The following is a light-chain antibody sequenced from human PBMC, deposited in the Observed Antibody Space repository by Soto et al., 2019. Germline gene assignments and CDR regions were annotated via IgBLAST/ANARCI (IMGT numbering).Light chain of an antibody. V-gene: IGLV1-51*02. J-gene: IGLJ1*01. CDR2: ENN. CDR1: SSNIGNNY. CDR3: GTWDSSLSAYV. Sequence: QSALTQPPSVSAALAQKVTTSCSGSSSNIGNNYVSWYQQLPGTAPKLLIYENNKRPSGIPDRFSGSKSGTSATLGITGLQTGDEADYYCGTWDSSLSAYVFGTGTKVTVL.